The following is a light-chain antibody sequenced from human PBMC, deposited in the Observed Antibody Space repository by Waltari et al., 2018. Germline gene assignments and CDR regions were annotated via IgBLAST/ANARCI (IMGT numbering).Light chain of an antibody. CDR3: QQYITSPVT. J-gene: IGKJ5*01. CDR2: WAS. Sequence: DIVLTQSPDSLAVSLGERATINCKSNQTVMYFSNNKDYLAWYQQKPGQPPKLLIYWASTRESGVPDRFSGSGSATNFTLTINSLQAEDVAVYWCQQYITSPVTFGQGTRLEIK. CDR1: QTVMYFSNNKDY. V-gene: IGKV4-1*01.